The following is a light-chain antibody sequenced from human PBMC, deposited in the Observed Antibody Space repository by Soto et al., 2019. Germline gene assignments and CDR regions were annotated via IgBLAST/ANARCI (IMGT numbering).Light chain of an antibody. Sequence: QSALTQTASVSGSPGQSITISCTGSSSDIGGYNYVSWYQQHPGKAPKLMIYEVINRPSGVSSRFSGSKSGNTASLTISGLQAEDEADYYCCSYTSSDTHLVFGGGTKLTVL. CDR1: SSDIGGYNY. CDR3: CSYTSSDTHLV. V-gene: IGLV2-14*01. CDR2: EVI. J-gene: IGLJ3*02.